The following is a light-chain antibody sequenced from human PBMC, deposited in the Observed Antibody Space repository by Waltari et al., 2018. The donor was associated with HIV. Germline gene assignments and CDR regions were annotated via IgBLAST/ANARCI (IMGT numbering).Light chain of an antibody. CDR3: QQYYTTPLS. CDR2: WAS. V-gene: IGKV4-1*01. J-gene: IGKJ4*01. CDR1: QSVLYSATKKNS. Sequence: DFVMTQPPDSLAVSLGERATINCKSRQSVLYSATKKNSLAWYQQKPGQPPKLLISWASTRESAVPARFSGSGSGTDVTLTINNLQAEDAAVYYCQQYYTTPLSFGGGTKVEIK.